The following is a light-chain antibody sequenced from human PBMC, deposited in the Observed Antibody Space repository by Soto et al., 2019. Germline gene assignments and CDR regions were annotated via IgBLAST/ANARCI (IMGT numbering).Light chain of an antibody. CDR1: QSVDSRY. CDR3: QQYGNSPRYS. Sequence: EIVLTQSPGTLSLSPGERATLSCRASQSVDSRYLAWYQQKPGQAPRLLIYAVSSRATGIPDRFSGSGSGTDFTRTISRLEPEDFAEYYCQQYGNSPRYSFGQGTKLELK. V-gene: IGKV3-20*01. CDR2: AVS. J-gene: IGKJ2*03.